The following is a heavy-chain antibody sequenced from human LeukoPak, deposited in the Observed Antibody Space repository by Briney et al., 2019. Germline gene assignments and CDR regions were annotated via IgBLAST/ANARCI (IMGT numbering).Heavy chain of an antibody. Sequence: GGSLRLSCAASGFTFRDYNMHWVRQAPGKGLEWVSHISGGTNSTGYSESVRGRFTISRDDAVNILYLQLNSLRAEDTAVYYCTRDPTCSQYMDVWGKETTVTVSS. CDR2: ISGGTNST. CDR1: GFTFRDYN. CDR3: TRDPTCSQYMDV. J-gene: IGHJ6*03. V-gene: IGHV3-21*06. D-gene: IGHD2-15*01.